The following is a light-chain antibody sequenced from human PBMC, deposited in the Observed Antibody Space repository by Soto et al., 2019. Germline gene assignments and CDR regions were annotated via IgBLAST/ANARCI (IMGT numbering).Light chain of an antibody. CDR3: QHYNNWPIT. J-gene: IGKJ5*01. CDR1: QSVSSN. CDR2: GAS. Sequence: EKVMTQSPATLSVSPGERATLSCRASQSVSSNLAWYQQKPGQAPRLLIYGASARATGIPARFSGSGSGTVFTLTFSSLQSEDFAVYYCQHYNNWPITFGQGTRLEIK. V-gene: IGKV3-15*01.